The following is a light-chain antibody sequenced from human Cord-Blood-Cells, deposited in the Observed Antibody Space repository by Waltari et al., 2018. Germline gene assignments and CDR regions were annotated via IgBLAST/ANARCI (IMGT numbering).Light chain of an antibody. Sequence: QSALPQPASVSGSPGQSITISCTGTSSDVGRYNLVSWYQQHPGQAPKLRIYGGSKRPSGVSNRFSGSKSGNTASLTISGLQAEDEADYYCCSYAGSSTLVFGGGTKLTVL. CDR3: CSYAGSSTLV. J-gene: IGLJ2*01. CDR2: GGS. V-gene: IGLV2-23*01. CDR1: SSDVGRYNL.